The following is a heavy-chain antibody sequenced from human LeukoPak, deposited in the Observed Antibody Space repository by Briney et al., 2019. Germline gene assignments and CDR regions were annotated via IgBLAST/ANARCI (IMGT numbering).Heavy chain of an antibody. CDR1: GFTFSSYA. CDR2: ISYDGSNK. V-gene: IGHV3-30*04. CDR3: ARGRGSYYVDY. Sequence: PGGSLRLSCAASGFTFSSYAMHWVRQAPGKGLEWVAVISYDGSNKYYADSVKGRFTISRDNSKNTLYLQMNSLRAEDTAVYYCARGRGSYYVDYWGQGTLVTVSS. J-gene: IGHJ4*02. D-gene: IGHD1-26*01.